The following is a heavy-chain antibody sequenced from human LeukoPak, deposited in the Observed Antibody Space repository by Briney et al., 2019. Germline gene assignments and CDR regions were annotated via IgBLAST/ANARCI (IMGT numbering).Heavy chain of an antibody. J-gene: IGHJ3*02. CDR1: GGSFSGYY. CDR2: INHSGST. D-gene: IGHD3-22*01. CDR3: AREVEYYDSSGYRPHAFDI. Sequence: SETLSLTCAVYGGSFSGYYWSWIRQPPGKGLEWIGEINHSGSTNYNPSLKSRVTISVDTSKNQFSLKLSSVTAADTAVYYCAREVEYYDSSGYRPHAFDIWGQGTLVTVSA. V-gene: IGHV4-34*01.